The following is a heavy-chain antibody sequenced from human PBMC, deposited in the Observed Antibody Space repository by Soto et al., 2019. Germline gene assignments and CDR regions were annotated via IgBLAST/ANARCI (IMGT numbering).Heavy chain of an antibody. J-gene: IGHJ4*02. V-gene: IGHV4-31*03. CDR2: IYYSGST. CDR1: GGSISSGGYY. CDR3: ARVTDSSGYYIDY. D-gene: IGHD3-22*01. Sequence: QVQLQESGPGLVKPSQTLSLTCTVSGGSISSGGYYWSWIRQHPGKGLEWIGYIYYSGSTYYNPSIKSRVTIAVDTSKNHFSLKLSSVTAADTAVYYCARVTDSSGYYIDYWGQGTLVTVSS.